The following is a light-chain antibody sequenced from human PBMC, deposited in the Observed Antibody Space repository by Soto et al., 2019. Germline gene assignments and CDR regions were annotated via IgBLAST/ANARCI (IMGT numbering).Light chain of an antibody. J-gene: IGLJ1*01. Sequence: QAILAQPASVSVSPGLSPTISYTGTTSDIGFYDYVSWYQQYPGKAPTLLIYGVTIRPSGISNRFSGSKSGSTASLTISGLRDEDEADYYCSSYSTSYFYFFGSGTKVTVL. CDR1: TSDIGFYDY. CDR2: GVT. CDR3: SSYSTSYFYF. V-gene: IGLV2-14*01.